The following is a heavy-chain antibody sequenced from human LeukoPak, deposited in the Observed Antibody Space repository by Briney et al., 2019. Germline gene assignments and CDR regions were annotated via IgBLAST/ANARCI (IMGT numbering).Heavy chain of an antibody. Sequence: SETLSLTCTVSGGSLNSYYWNWIRQPPGKGLEWIGYIYHSGSTNYNPSLKSRVTISVDTSKNQFSLKLSSVTAADTAVYYCARGPVTWIQLWLRYNWFDPWGQGTLVTVSS. J-gene: IGHJ5*02. CDR1: GGSLNSYY. V-gene: IGHV4-59*12. CDR2: IYHSGST. D-gene: IGHD5-18*01. CDR3: ARGPVTWIQLWLRYNWFDP.